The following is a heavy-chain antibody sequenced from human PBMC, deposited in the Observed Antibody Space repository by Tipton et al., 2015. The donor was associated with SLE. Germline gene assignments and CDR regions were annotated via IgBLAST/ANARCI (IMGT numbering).Heavy chain of an antibody. CDR1: GGSFSGYY. CDR3: TRHPVINYDFWSRSYGMDV. CDR2: INHSGST. J-gene: IGHJ6*02. V-gene: IGHV4-34*01. D-gene: IGHD3-3*01. Sequence: TLSLTCAVYGGSFSGYYWSWIRQPPGKGLEWIGEINHSGSTYYKPSLKSRVTMSVDTSKKQFSLRLTSVTAADTAVYYCTRHPVINYDFWSRSYGMDVWGQGTTVIVSS.